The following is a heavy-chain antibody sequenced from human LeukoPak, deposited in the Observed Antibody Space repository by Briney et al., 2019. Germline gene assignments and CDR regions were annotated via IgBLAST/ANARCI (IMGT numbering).Heavy chain of an antibody. J-gene: IGHJ4*02. D-gene: IGHD1-26*01. CDR1: GFTFSNAG. V-gene: IGHV3-21*01. CDR3: ARDLLGWELHYFDY. CDR2: ISSSSSYI. Sequence: AGGSLRLSCTASGFTFSNAGMNWVRQAPGKGLEWVSSISSSSSYIYYADSVKGRFTISRDNARNSLYLQMNSLRAEDTAVYYCARDLLGWELHYFDYWGQGTLVTVSS.